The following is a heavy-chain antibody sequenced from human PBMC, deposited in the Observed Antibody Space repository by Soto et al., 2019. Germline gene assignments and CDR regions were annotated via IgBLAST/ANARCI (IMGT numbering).Heavy chain of an antibody. CDR3: ARLSSSDVDY. CDR2: INHSGST. V-gene: IGHV4-34*01. J-gene: IGHJ4*02. CDR1: GWSFSGYY. Sequence: QVQLQQWGAGLLKPSETLSLTCAVYGWSFSGYYWSWIRQPPGQGLEWIWEINHSGSTNYNPSLKSRVTISVDTSKIQFSLKLSSVTAADTAVYYCARLSSSDVDYWGQGTLVTVSS. D-gene: IGHD3-10*01.